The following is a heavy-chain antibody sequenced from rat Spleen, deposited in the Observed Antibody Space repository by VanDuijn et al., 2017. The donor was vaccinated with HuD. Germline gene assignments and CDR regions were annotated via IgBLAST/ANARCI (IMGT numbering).Heavy chain of an antibody. CDR1: GYSITSSYR. D-gene: IGHD1-11*01. CDR2: INNAGST. V-gene: IGHV3-3*01. J-gene: IGHJ2*01. Sequence: EVQLQESGPGLVKPSQSLSLTCSVTGYSITSSYRWNWIRKFPGNKLEWLGYINNAGSTNYNPSLKSRISITRDTSKNQFFLQLNSVTTEDTAIYFCVRYTAAISFDYWGQGVMVTVSS. CDR3: VRYTAAISFDY.